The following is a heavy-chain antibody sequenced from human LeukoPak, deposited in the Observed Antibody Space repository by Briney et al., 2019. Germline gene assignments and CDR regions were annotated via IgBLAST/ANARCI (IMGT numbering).Heavy chain of an antibody. CDR1: GGSFSGYY. CDR2: INHSGST. V-gene: IGHV4-34*01. D-gene: IGHD6-19*01. CDR3: ASGRAVAGRDSDAFDI. Sequence: SETLSLTCAVYGGSFSGYYWSWIRQPPGKGLEWIGEINHSGSTNYNPSLKSRVTISVDTSKNQFSLKLSSVTAADTAVYYCASGRAVAGRDSDAFDIWGQGTIVTVSS. J-gene: IGHJ3*02.